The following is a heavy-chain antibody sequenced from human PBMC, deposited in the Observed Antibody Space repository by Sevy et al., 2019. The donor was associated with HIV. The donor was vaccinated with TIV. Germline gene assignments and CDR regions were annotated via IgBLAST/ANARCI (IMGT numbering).Heavy chain of an antibody. V-gene: IGHV4-39*01. D-gene: IGHD3-10*01. Sequence: ETLSLTCTVSGGSISSSSYYWGWIRQPPGKGLEWIGSIYYSGSTYYNPSLRSRVTISVDTSKNQFSLKLGSVTAADTAVYYCARRLGAARAFDIWGQGTMVTVSS. CDR3: ARRLGAARAFDI. CDR1: GGSISSSSYY. J-gene: IGHJ3*02. CDR2: IYYSGST.